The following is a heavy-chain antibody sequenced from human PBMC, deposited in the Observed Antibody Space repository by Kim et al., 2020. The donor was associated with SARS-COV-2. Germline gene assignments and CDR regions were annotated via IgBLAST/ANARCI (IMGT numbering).Heavy chain of an antibody. J-gene: IGHJ2*01. CDR1: GFTFSSYA. D-gene: IGHD3-22*01. V-gene: IGHV3-23*01. CDR3: AKLPGVYYYDSYWYFDL. CDR2: ISGSGGST. Sequence: GGSLRLSCAASGFTFSSYAMSWVRQAPGKGLEWVSAISGSGGSTYYADSVKGRFTISRDNSKNTLYLQMNSLRAEDTAVYYCAKLPGVYYYDSYWYFDLWGRGTLVTVSS.